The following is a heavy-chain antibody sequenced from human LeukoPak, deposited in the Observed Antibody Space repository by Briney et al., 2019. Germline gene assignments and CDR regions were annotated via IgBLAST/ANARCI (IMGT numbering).Heavy chain of an antibody. CDR2: IRYDGSNK. CDR1: GFTFSSYG. Sequence: PGRSLRLSCAASGFTFSSYGMHWVRQAPGKGLEWVAFIRYDGSNKYYADSVKGRFTISRDNSKNTLYLQMNSLRAEDTAVYYCAKDRKIFGVVNRMDVWGKGTTVTVSS. CDR3: AKDRKIFGVVNRMDV. D-gene: IGHD3-3*01. J-gene: IGHJ6*04. V-gene: IGHV3-30*02.